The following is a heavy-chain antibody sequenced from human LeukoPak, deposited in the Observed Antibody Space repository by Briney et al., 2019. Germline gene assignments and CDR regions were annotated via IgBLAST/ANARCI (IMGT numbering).Heavy chain of an antibody. CDR2: ISSSSSYI. CDR3: ARPPDNYYYYYMDV. V-gene: IGHV3-21*01. J-gene: IGHJ6*03. CDR1: GFTFSSYS. Sequence: GGSLRLSCAGSGFTFSSYSMNWVRQAPGKGLEWVSSISSSSSYIYYADSVKGRFTISRDNARNSLYLQMNSLRAEDTAVYYCARPPDNYYYYYMDVWGKGTTVTVSS.